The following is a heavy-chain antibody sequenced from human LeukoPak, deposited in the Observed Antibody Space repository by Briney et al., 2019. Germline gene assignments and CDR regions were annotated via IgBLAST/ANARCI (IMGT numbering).Heavy chain of an antibody. CDR1: GGSFSGYY. J-gene: IGHJ4*02. Sequence: PSETLSLTCAVYGGSFSGYYWSWIRQPPGKGLEWIGEINHSGSTNYNPSLKSRVTISVDTSKNQFSLKLSSVTAADTAVYYCARGYVLRYXDSKHRXDYWGQGTLVTVSS. D-gene: IGHD3-9*01. V-gene: IGHV4-34*01. CDR3: ARGYVLRYXDSKHRXDY. CDR2: INHSGST.